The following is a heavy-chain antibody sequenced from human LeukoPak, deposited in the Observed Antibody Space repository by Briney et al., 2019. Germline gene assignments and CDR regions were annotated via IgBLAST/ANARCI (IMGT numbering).Heavy chain of an antibody. Sequence: PSETLSLTCTVSGGSISSSSYYWGWIRPPPGTGLEWVGSIYYSGITYSNPPLKSQVTISVDPSKNHFSLKLSSVTAPGTAVLFCARTVYCSSTSWHGAFQHWGQGTLVTVSS. J-gene: IGHJ1*01. CDR1: GGSISSSSYY. V-gene: IGHV4-39*02. CDR3: ARTVYCSSTSWHGAFQH. CDR2: IYYSGIT. D-gene: IGHD2-2*01.